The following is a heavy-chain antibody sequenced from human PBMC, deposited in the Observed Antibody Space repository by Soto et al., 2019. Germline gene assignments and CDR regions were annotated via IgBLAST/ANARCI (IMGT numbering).Heavy chain of an antibody. J-gene: IGHJ4*02. CDR3: ARDLVGSGSYTTYYFNY. Sequence: ASVKVSCKASGYTFTSYGISWVRQAPGQGLEWMGWISAYNGNTNYAQKLQGRVTMTTVTSTSTAYMERRSLKADDTAVYYCARDLVGSGSYTTYYFNYWGQGTLVTVSS. CDR1: GYTFTSYG. V-gene: IGHV1-18*04. CDR2: ISAYNGNT. D-gene: IGHD3-10*01.